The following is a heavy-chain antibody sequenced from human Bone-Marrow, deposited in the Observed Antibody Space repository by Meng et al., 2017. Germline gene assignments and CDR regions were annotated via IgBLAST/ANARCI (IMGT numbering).Heavy chain of an antibody. CDR3: ATADPTLPNYYDSRSAFDI. D-gene: IGHD3-22*01. V-gene: IGHV1-24*01. J-gene: IGHJ3*02. CDR1: GYTLTELS. Sequence: ASVKVSCKVSGYTLTELSMHWVRQAPGKGLEWMGGFDPEDGETIYAQKFQGRVTMTEDTSTDTAYMELSSLRSEDTAVYYCATADPTLPNYYDSRSAFDIWGQGTMVTV. CDR2: FDPEDGET.